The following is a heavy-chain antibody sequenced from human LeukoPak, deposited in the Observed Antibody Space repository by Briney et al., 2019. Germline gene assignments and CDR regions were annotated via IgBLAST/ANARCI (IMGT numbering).Heavy chain of an antibody. V-gene: IGHV5-51*01. CDR1: VDTSSSYR. Sequence: GESLKISCKGSVDTSSSYRIGWVRQMPGKGLEGMGMFDPTNSETTHSPTFQGQVTISVDKSISTAYLTWSSLRASDTALYYCARKTWTGDSFDIWGQGKMVIVSS. CDR2: FDPTNSET. J-gene: IGHJ3*02. CDR3: ARKTWTGDSFDI. D-gene: IGHD3-10*01.